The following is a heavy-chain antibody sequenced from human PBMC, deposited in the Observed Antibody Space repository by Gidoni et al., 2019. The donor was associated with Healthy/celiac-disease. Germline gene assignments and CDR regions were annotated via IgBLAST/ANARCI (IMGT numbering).Heavy chain of an antibody. D-gene: IGHD1-7*01. V-gene: IGHV4-34*01. CDR2: INHSGST. CDR1: GGSFSGYY. Sequence: QVQLQQGGAGLLKASATLSLTCAVYGGSFSGYYWSWIRQPPGKGLEWIGEINHSGSTNYNPSLKSRVTISVDTSKNQFALQLSSVTAADTAVYYCAREEGITGTTAYYWGQGTLVTVPS. J-gene: IGHJ4*02. CDR3: AREEGITGTTAYY.